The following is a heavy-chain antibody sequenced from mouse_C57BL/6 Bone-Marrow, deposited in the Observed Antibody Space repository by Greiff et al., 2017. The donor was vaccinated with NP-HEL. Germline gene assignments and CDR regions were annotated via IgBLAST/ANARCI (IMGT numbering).Heavy chain of an antibody. Sequence: EVMLVESGGGLVKPGGSLKLSCAASGFTFSSYAMSWVRQTPEKRLEWVATISDGGSYTYYPDNVKGRFTISRDNAKNNLYLQMSHLKSEDTAMYYCARDLRLSYWGQGTTLTVSS. J-gene: IGHJ2*01. CDR3: ARDLRLSY. CDR1: GFTFSSYA. V-gene: IGHV5-4*01. CDR2: ISDGGSYT.